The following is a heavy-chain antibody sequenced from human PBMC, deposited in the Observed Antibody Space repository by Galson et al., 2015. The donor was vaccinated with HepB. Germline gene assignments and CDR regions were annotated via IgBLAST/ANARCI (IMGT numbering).Heavy chain of an antibody. D-gene: IGHD6-6*01. V-gene: IGHV1-46*01. CDR1: GYTFTSYY. Sequence: SVKVSCKASGYTFTSYYMHWVRQAPGQGLEWMGIINPSGGSTSYAQKFQGRVTMTRDTSTSTVYMELSSLRSEDTAVYYCARDRSSSSRRGFYYYYMTSGAKGPRSPSP. J-gene: IGHJ6*03. CDR2: INPSGGST. CDR3: ARDRSSSSRRGFYYYYMTS.